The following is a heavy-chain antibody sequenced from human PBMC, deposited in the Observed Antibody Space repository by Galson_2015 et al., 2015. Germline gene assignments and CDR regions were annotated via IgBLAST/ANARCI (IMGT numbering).Heavy chain of an antibody. D-gene: IGHD3-22*01. CDR3: AKAFDTSAYYYYDN. V-gene: IGHV3-9*01. Sequence: SLRLSCAASGFTFDDIAMHWVRQAPGKGLEWVSGISWDSGSLGYADSVKGRFTISRDNAKDSLYLQMNSLRAEDTAFYYCAKAFDTSAYYYYDNWGQGTLVTVSS. J-gene: IGHJ4*02. CDR2: ISWDSGSL. CDR1: GFTFDDIA.